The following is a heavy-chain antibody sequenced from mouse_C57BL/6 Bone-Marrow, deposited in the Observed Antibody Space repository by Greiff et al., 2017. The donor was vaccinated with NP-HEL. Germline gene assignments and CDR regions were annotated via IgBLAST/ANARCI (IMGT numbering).Heavy chain of an antibody. V-gene: IGHV1-81*01. CDR3: ARRGYDYDY. Sequence: VQRVESGAELARPGASVKLSCKASGYTFTSYGISWVKQRTGQGLEWIGEIYPRSGNTYYNEKFKGKATLTADKSSSTAYMELRSLTSEDSAVYFCARRGYDYDYWGQGTTLTVSS. J-gene: IGHJ2*01. CDR2: IYPRSGNT. D-gene: IGHD2-4*01. CDR1: GYTFTSYG.